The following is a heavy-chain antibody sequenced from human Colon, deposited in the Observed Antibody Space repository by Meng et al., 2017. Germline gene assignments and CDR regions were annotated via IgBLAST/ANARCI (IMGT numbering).Heavy chain of an antibody. J-gene: IGHJ5*02. CDR3: ARDKGIVAAGARWFDP. V-gene: IGHV4-4*07. CDR2: IYTSGST. Sequence: QVHLQQSGPGLVKPSETLSLSCTVSGDSISSYYWSWIRQTAGKGLEWIGRIYTSGSTTYNPSLKSRVTMSVDTSKNQVSLKLTSVTAADTAVYYCARDKGIVAAGARWFDPWGQGTLVTVSS. CDR1: GDSISSYY. D-gene: IGHD2-15*01.